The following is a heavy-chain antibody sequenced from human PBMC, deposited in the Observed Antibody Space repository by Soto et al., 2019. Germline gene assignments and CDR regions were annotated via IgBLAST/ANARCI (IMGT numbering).Heavy chain of an antibody. CDR3: VRGEQQQLALFYYFDD. CDR2: IIPILGIA. CDR1: GGTFSSYT. J-gene: IGHJ4*02. Sequence: SVKVSCKASGGTFSSYTISWVRQAPGQGLEWMGRIIPILGIANYAQKFQGRVTITADKSTSTAYMELSSLRSEDTAVYYCVRGEQQQLALFYYFDDWGQGTRVTVSS. D-gene: IGHD6-13*01. V-gene: IGHV1-69*02.